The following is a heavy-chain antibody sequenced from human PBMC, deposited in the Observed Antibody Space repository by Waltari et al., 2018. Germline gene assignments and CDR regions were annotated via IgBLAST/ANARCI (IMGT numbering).Heavy chain of an antibody. CDR1: GSSSSSGYY. CDR2: IYHSGST. D-gene: IGHD5-18*01. CDR3: AIKNSSYYYMDV. Sequence: QVQLQESGPGLVKPSETLSLTCSVSGSSSSSGYYWGWIRQPPGKGLEYIASIYHSGSTYYHPSLRSRVTISVDTSKNQFSLTLSSVTAADTAVYYCAIKNSSYYYMDVWGKGTTVTVSS. V-gene: IGHV4-38-2*01. J-gene: IGHJ6*03.